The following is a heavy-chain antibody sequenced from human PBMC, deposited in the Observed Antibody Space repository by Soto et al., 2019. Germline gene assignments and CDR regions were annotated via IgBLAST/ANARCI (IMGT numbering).Heavy chain of an antibody. CDR2: IIPIFGTA. CDR3: ARNSYDILTGYYYYGMDV. Sequence: SVKVSCKASGGTFSSYAISWVRQAPGQGLEWMGGIIPIFGTANYAQKFQGRVTITADESTSTAYMELSSLRSEDTAVYYCARNSYDILTGYYYYGMDVWGQGTTVTVS. D-gene: IGHD3-9*01. V-gene: IGHV1-69*13. J-gene: IGHJ6*02. CDR1: GGTFSSYA.